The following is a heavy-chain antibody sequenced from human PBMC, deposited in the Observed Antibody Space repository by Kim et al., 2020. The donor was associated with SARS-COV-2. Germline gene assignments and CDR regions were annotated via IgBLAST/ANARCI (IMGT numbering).Heavy chain of an antibody. Sequence: GGSLRLSCAASGFTFSSYDMHWVRQATGKGLEWVSAIGTAGDPYYPGSVKGRFTISRENAKNSLYLQMNSLRAGDTAVYYCARALYSSSWYHRGNFHWYFDLWGRGTLVTVSS. CDR1: GFTFSSYD. J-gene: IGHJ2*01. CDR3: ARALYSSSWYHRGNFHWYFDL. V-gene: IGHV3-13*05. CDR2: IGTAGDP. D-gene: IGHD6-13*01.